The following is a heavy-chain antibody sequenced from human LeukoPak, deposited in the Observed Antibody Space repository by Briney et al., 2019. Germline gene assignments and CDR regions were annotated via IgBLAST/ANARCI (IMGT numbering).Heavy chain of an antibody. CDR3: AGMGVYYYYYYMDV. CDR1: GGSISSYY. V-gene: IGHV4-59*01. CDR2: VYYSGST. Sequence: SETLSLTCTVSGGSISSYYWSWLRQPPGKGLEWIGYVYYSGSTNYNPSLKSRVTISVDTSKNQFSLKLSSVTAADTAVYYCAGMGVYYYYYYMDVWGKGTTVTVSS. D-gene: IGHD2-8*01. J-gene: IGHJ6*03.